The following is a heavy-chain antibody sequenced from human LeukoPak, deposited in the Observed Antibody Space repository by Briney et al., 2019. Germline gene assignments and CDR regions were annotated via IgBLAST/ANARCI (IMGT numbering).Heavy chain of an antibody. CDR2: ISDIGSI. J-gene: IGHJ4*02. CDR1: GGSISSYY. D-gene: IGHD2-8*02. CDR3: AGHHPRNTVDF. Sequence: SETLSLTRTVSGGSISSYYWSWIRQPPGKGLEWIAYISDIGSINYNPSLKSRVTISLDTSKNQFSLKLSSVTAADTAVYYCAGHHPRNTVDFWGQGTLVTVSS. V-gene: IGHV4-59*08.